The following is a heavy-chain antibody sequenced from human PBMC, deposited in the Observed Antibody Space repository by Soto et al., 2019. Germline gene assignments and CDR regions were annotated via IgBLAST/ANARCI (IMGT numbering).Heavy chain of an antibody. CDR1: GFTFSNYT. J-gene: IGHJ4*02. D-gene: IGHD3-10*01. V-gene: IGHV3-30*04. CDR3: EGRSGSSDD. CDR2: ISYDEIDK. Sequence: LRLSCAASGFTFSNYTMHWVRQAPGKGLEWVALISYDEIDKYFADAVQGRFTISRDNSKNTLYLQMDSLRAEDTAEYWCEGRSGSSDDWGRGTLVTVSS.